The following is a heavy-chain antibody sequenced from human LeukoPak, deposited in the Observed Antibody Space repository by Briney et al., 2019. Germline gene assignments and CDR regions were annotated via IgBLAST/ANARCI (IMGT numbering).Heavy chain of an antibody. D-gene: IGHD6-13*01. J-gene: IGHJ5*02. CDR3: ARHRRMISYSSSWTRGWFDP. CDR1: GGSISSYY. Sequence: SETLSLTCTVSGGSISSYYWSWIRQPPGKGLEWIGYIYYSGSTNYDPSPKSRVTISVDTSKNQFSLKLSSVTAADTAVYYCARHRRMISYSSSWTRGWFDPWGQGTLVTVSS. CDR2: IYYSGST. V-gene: IGHV4-59*08.